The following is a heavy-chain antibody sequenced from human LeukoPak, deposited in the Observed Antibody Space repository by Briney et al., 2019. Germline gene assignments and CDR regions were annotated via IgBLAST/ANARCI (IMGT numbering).Heavy chain of an antibody. J-gene: IGHJ4*02. CDR2: ISGSGGST. D-gene: IGHD4-17*01. Sequence: GGTLRLSCAASGFTFSNYGMSWVRQAPGKGLEWVSAISGSGGSTYYADSVKGRFTISRDNSKNTLYLQMNSLRAEDTAVYYCARDNYGLFDYWGQGTLVTVSS. V-gene: IGHV3-23*01. CDR1: GFTFSNYG. CDR3: ARDNYGLFDY.